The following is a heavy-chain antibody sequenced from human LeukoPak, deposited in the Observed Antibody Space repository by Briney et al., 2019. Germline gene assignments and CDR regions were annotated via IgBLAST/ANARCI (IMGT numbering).Heavy chain of an antibody. J-gene: IGHJ3*02. D-gene: IGHD4-17*01. V-gene: IGHV4-59*11. CDR1: GGSISSHY. Sequence: PSETLSLTCTVSGGSISSHYWSWIRQPPGKGLEWIGYIYYSGSTNYNPSLKSRVTISIDTSKNQFSLKLRSVTAADTAVYYCARDLVTVTKGFDIWGQGTMVSVSS. CDR3: ARDLVTVTKGFDI. CDR2: IYYSGST.